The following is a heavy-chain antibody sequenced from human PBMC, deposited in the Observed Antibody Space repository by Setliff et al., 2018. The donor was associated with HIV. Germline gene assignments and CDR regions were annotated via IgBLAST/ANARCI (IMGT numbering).Heavy chain of an antibody. CDR2: ISPFFGTS. Sequence: SVKVSCKASGGTSSNYAINWVRQAPGQGLEWMGGISPFFGTSSYAQKFQGRVTITADESTSTAYMELSSLRSTDTAVYYCARDAVPHCSDASCYGRGAFDVWGQGTLVTVS. CDR1: GGTSSNYA. CDR3: ARDAVPHCSDASCYGRGAFDV. D-gene: IGHD2-2*01. V-gene: IGHV1-69*13. J-gene: IGHJ3*01.